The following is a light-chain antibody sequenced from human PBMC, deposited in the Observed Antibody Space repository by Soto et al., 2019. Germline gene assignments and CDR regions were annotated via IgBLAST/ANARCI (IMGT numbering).Light chain of an antibody. CDR3: QQSYSTPRYT. Sequence: DIQMTQSPSSLSASVGDRVNITCRASQSISSYLNWYQQKPGKAPKLLIYAASSLQSGVPSRFSGSGSGTDFTLTISSLQHEDFATYYCQQSYSTPRYTFGQGTKVDIK. CDR2: AAS. CDR1: QSISSY. V-gene: IGKV1-39*01. J-gene: IGKJ2*01.